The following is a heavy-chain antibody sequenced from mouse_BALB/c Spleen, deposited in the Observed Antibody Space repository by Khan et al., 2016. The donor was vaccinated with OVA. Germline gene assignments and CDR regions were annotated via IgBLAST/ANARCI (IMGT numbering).Heavy chain of an antibody. Sequence: QVQLKESGPGLVAPSQSLSITCTVSGFSLTDYGINWVRQPPGKGLEWLGMIWGDGSTDYNSALKSRLSISKDNSKSQVFLKMNSLQTDDTASYYCARELRLEGFAYWGQGTLVTVSA. CDR1: GFSLTDYG. D-gene: IGHD1-2*01. J-gene: IGHJ3*01. CDR2: IWGDGST. V-gene: IGHV2-6-7*01. CDR3: ARELRLEGFAY.